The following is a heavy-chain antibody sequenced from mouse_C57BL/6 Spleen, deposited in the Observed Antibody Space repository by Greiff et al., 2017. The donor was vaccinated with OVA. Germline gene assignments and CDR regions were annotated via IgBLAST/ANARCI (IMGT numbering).Heavy chain of an antibody. Sequence: EVQRVESGPELVKPGASVKISCKASGYSFTDYNMNWVKQSNGKSLEWIGVINPNYGTTSYNQKFKGKATLTVDQSSSTAYMQLNSLTSEDSAVYYCARWGYYGSSYDYAMDYWGQGTSVTVSS. CDR3: ARWGYYGSSYDYAMDY. D-gene: IGHD1-1*01. J-gene: IGHJ4*01. V-gene: IGHV1-39*01. CDR1: GYSFTDYN. CDR2: INPNYGTT.